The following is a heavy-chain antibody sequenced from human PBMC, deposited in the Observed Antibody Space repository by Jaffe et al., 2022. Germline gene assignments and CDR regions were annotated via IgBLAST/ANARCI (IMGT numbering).Heavy chain of an antibody. V-gene: IGHV3-30*02. CDR1: GFTFSSYG. CDR2: IRYDGNNE. D-gene: IGHD4-17*01. Sequence: QVQLVESGGGVVQPGGSLRLSCAASGFTFSSYGMHWGRQAPGKGLEWVAFIRYDGNNEYYADSVKGRFTISRDNSKNTVYLQMNSLRAEDTAVYYCAKDSSAPYRDYETFDYWGQGTLVTVSS. CDR3: AKDSSAPYRDYETFDY. J-gene: IGHJ4*02.